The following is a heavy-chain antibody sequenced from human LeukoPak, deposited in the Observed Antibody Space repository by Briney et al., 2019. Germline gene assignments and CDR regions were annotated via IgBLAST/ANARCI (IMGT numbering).Heavy chain of an antibody. D-gene: IGHD2-2*01. Sequence: GGSLRLSCTASGFTFSNYFMSWVRQAPGKGLEWVSSISGSGGKTYYTDSVKGRFTISRDSSKNTLCLQMNSLRAEDTAMYYCARGLRHCDRTSCFQPFDCWGQGTLVTVSS. J-gene: IGHJ4*02. V-gene: IGHV3-23*01. CDR1: GFTFSNYF. CDR3: ARGLRHCDRTSCFQPFDC. CDR2: ISGSGGKT.